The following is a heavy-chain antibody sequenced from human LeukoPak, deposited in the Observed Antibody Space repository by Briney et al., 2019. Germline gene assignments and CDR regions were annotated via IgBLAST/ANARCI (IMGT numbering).Heavy chain of an antibody. V-gene: IGHV4-34*01. CDR3: ARANYYDSSGYSY. CDR1: GGSFSGYY. CDR2: INHSGST. Sequence: NPSETLSLTCAVYGGSFSGYYWSWIRQPPGKGLEWIGEINHSGSTNHNPSLKSRVTISVDTSKNQFSLKLSSVTAADTAVYYCARANYYDSSGYSYWGRGTLVTVSS. J-gene: IGHJ4*02. D-gene: IGHD3-22*01.